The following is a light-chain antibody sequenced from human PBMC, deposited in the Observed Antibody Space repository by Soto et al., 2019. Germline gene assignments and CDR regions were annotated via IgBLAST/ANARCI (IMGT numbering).Light chain of an antibody. J-gene: IGKJ2*01. CDR1: QSISSW. CDR3: QQYNIYPYT. V-gene: IGKV1-5*03. Sequence: DIQMTQSPSTLSASVGDRVTITCRASQSISSWLAWYQQKPGKAPKLLIYKASSLESLVPSRFSGSGSGTEFTLTISSLQPDDFATYYCQQYNIYPYTFGQGTKLEIK. CDR2: KAS.